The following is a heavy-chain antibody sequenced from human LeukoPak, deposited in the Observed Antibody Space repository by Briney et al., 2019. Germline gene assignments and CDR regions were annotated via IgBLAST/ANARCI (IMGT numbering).Heavy chain of an antibody. V-gene: IGHV4-59*01. CDR1: GGSISSYY. CDR3: ARMGRFFPQPLDY. CDR2: IYYSGST. Sequence: KPSETLSLTCTVSGGSISSYYWSWIRQPPGKGLEWIGYIYYSGSTNYNPSLKSRVTISVDTSKNQFSLKLSSVTAADTAVYYCARMGRFFPQPLDYWGQGTLVTVSS. D-gene: IGHD1-14*01. J-gene: IGHJ4*02.